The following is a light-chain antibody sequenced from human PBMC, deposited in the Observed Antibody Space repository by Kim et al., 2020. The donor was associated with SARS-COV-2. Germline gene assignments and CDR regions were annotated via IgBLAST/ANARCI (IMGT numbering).Light chain of an antibody. V-gene: IGLV2-14*03. CDR2: DVI. CDR1: SIDISCYKS. Sequence: GQSSTTSCTCTSIDISCYKSVSCYQQYPGNAPNLMIYDVIQRPPGVSNRCAGYKSDNTASLTISGLQAEDESVYFCSSYVSSDSFVFGGGTQLTVL. J-gene: IGLJ2*01. CDR3: SSYVSSDSFV.